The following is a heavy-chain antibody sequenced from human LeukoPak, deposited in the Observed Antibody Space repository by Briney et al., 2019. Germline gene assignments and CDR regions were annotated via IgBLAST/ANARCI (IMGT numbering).Heavy chain of an antibody. Sequence: GGSLRLSCAASGFTFSSYDMHWVRHATGKGLEWVSAIGTTGDTYYSDSVRGRFTISRENAKNSLYLQMNSLRAGDTAVYYCASGPSYSSSWYALDSWGQGTLVTVSS. CDR3: ASGPSYSSSWYALDS. CDR1: GFTFSSYD. J-gene: IGHJ4*02. D-gene: IGHD6-13*01. V-gene: IGHV3-13*01. CDR2: IGTTGDT.